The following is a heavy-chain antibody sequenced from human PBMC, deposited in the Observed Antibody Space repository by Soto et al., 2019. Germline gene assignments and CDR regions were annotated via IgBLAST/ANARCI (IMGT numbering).Heavy chain of an antibody. D-gene: IGHD6-25*01. CDR1: GYSFTSYW. Sequence: GESLKISCKGSGYSFTSYWIGWVRQMPGKGLEWMGRIDPSDSYTNYSPSFQGHVTISADRSISTAYLQWSSLKASDTAIYYCAREAKRSTGYSSDTTFDYWGQGTLVTVSS. CDR2: IDPSDSYT. CDR3: AREAKRSTGYSSDTTFDY. V-gene: IGHV5-10-1*01. J-gene: IGHJ4*02.